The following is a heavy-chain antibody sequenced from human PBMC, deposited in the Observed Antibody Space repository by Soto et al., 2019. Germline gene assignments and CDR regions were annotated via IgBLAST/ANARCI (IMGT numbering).Heavy chain of an antibody. Sequence: QVQVVQSGTEMKVPGASVKVSCKASGYIFTRYGVSWVRQAPGQGLEWMGWISTYNGDTKYAQNFRGRVTMTTDTPTSTAYMELRSLRSDDTAVYYCARDYYDSSGSGAFDMWGQGTMVTVSS. D-gene: IGHD3-22*01. J-gene: IGHJ3*02. CDR2: ISTYNGDT. V-gene: IGHV1-18*01. CDR3: ARDYYDSSGSGAFDM. CDR1: GYIFTRYG.